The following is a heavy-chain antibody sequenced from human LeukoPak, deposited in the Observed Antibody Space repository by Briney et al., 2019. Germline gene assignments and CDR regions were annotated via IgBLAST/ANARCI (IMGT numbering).Heavy chain of an antibody. D-gene: IGHD6-13*01. CDR3: AITKAAADSYYFDY. Sequence: GGSLRLSCAASGFTFSSYSMNWVRQAPGKGLELVSSISSSSSYIYYADSVKGRFTISRDNAKNSLYLQMNSLRAEDTAVYYCAITKAAADSYYFDYCCQGTLVTVSS. CDR2: ISSSSSYI. CDR1: GFTFSSYS. J-gene: IGHJ4*02. V-gene: IGHV3-21*01.